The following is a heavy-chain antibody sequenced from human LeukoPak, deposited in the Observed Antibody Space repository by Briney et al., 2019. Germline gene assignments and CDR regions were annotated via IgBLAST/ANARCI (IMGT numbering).Heavy chain of an antibody. CDR1: GFTFNAFG. Sequence: GGSLRLSCVASGFTFNAFGMHWVRQAPGKGLEWVAFIRYDGNDKYYSGSVEGRFTISRDNPKNTLYLQMNSLRVEDTSFYYCVKRGATVRRTYFFDSWGQGALVTASS. V-gene: IGHV3-30*02. J-gene: IGHJ4*02. CDR2: IRYDGNDK. CDR3: VKRGATVRRTYFFDS. D-gene: IGHD1-26*01.